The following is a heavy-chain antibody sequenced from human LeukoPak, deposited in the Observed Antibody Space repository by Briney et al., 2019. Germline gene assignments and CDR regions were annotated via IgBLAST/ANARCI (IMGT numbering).Heavy chain of an antibody. CDR2: INHSGST. J-gene: IGHJ4*02. Sequence: PSETLSLTCAVYGGSFSGYYWSWIRQPPGKGLEWIGEINHSGSTNYNPSLKSRVTISVDTSKNQFSLKLSSVTAADTAVYYCARGRRTRYFDYWGQGALVTVPS. CDR1: GGSFSGYY. V-gene: IGHV4-34*01. CDR3: ARGRRTRYFDY. D-gene: IGHD3/OR15-3a*01.